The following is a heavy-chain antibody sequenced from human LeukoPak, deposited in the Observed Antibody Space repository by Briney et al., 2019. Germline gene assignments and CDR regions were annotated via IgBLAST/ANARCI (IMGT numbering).Heavy chain of an antibody. CDR1: GFTFSSYA. J-gene: IGHJ4*02. D-gene: IGHD1-7*01. V-gene: IGHV3-23*01. Sequence: GGSLRLSCAASGFTFSSYAMSWVRQAPGKGLEWVSLISASGVNTYYADAVKGRFTISRDNSKNTLYLQMNSLRAEDTAIYFCSEQWNYEVVNYWGQGTLVTVSS. CDR3: SEQWNYEVVNY. CDR2: ISASGVNT.